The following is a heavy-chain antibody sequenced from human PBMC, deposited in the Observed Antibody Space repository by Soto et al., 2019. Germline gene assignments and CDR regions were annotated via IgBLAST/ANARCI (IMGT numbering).Heavy chain of an antibody. CDR2: VYNSGST. D-gene: IGHD6-13*01. V-gene: IGHV4-59*01. CDR3: ARYRREAVAGYTLDN. Sequence: PSETLSITCTFSVGSISIKYWTWIRQPPGKGLEWIGYVYNSGSTNYNPSLKSRVTISEDTSKSQFSLKVNSMTAADTAVYYCARYRREAVAGYTLDNWGQGILVTVSS. J-gene: IGHJ4*02. CDR1: VGSISIKY.